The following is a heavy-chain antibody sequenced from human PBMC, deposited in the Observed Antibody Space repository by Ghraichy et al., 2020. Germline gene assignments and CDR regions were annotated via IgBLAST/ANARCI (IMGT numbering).Heavy chain of an antibody. CDR3: ARAYREEVVPAVVYYYGMDV. J-gene: IGHJ6*02. V-gene: IGHV4-39*07. Sequence: SQTLSLTCTVSGGSISSSSYYWGWIRQPPGKGLEWIGSIYYSGSTYYNPSLKSRVTISVDTSKNQFSLKLSSVTAADTAVYYCARAYREEVVPAVVYYYGMDVWGQGTTVTVSS. CDR2: IYYSGST. D-gene: IGHD2-2*01. CDR1: GGSISSSSYY.